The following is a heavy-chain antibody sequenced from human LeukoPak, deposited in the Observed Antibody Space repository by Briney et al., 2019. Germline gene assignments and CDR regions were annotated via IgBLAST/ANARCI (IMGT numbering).Heavy chain of an antibody. Sequence: PGGSLRLSCAASGFTFSSYAMHWVRQAPGKGLEWVAVISYDGSNKYYADSVKGRLTISRDNSKNTLYLQMNSLRAEDTAVYYCARGDSSGYYKGYYFDYWGQGTLVTVSS. D-gene: IGHD3-22*01. CDR1: GFTFSSYA. CDR3: ARGDSSGYYKGYYFDY. V-gene: IGHV3-30*04. CDR2: ISYDGSNK. J-gene: IGHJ4*02.